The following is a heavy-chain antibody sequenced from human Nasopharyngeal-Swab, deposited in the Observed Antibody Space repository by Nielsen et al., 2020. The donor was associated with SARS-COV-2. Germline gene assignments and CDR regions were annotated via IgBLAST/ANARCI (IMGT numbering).Heavy chain of an antibody. Sequence: LETLSLTCTVSGGSISSSSYYWGWIRQPPGKGLEWIGSIYYSGSTYYNPSLKSRVTISVDTSKNQFSLKLSSVTAADTAVYYCAREIITIFGVVIPNWFDPWGQGTLVTVSS. CDR2: IYYSGST. V-gene: IGHV4-39*02. J-gene: IGHJ5*02. D-gene: IGHD3-3*01. CDR1: GGSISSSSYY. CDR3: AREIITIFGVVIPNWFDP.